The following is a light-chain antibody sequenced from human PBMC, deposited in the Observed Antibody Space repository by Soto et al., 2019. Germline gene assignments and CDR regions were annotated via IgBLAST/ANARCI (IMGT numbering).Light chain of an antibody. Sequence: QSALTQPASVSGSPGQSITISCTGTSSDVGGYNHVSWYQHSPGKAPKLILFAVSDRPSGVSHRFSGSKSGNTASLTISGIQAEDEADYYCCSYTRLSTVVFGGGTKLTVL. J-gene: IGLJ2*01. CDR1: SSDVGGYNH. CDR2: AVS. CDR3: CSYTRLSTVV. V-gene: IGLV2-14*01.